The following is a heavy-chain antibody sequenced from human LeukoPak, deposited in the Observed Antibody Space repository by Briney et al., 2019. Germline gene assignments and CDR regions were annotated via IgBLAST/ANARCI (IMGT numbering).Heavy chain of an antibody. V-gene: IGHV5-51*01. CDR2: IYPVDSDT. CDR1: GYSFTSYW. Sequence: GESLKFSCKGSGYSFTSYWICWVRQIPGKGLEWMGIIYPVDSDTRYSPSFQGQVTISADTSISTAYLQWSSLKASDTAMYYCARRRIGYCSSTSCPPFDPWGQATLVTVSS. D-gene: IGHD2-2*01. J-gene: IGHJ5*02. CDR3: ARRRIGYCSSTSCPPFDP.